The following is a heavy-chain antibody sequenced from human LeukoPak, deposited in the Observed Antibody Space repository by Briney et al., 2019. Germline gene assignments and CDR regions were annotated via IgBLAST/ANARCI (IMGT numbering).Heavy chain of an antibody. CDR2: IIPIFGTA. J-gene: IGHJ4*02. V-gene: IGHV1-69*05. Sequence: ASVKVSCKASGGTFSSYAISWVRQAPGQGLEWMGGIIPIFGTANYAQKFQGRVTITTDESTSTAYMELSSLRSEDTAVYYCASDSSSWSRFDYWGQGTLVTVSS. CDR3: ASDSSSWSRFDY. D-gene: IGHD6-13*01. CDR1: GGTFSSYA.